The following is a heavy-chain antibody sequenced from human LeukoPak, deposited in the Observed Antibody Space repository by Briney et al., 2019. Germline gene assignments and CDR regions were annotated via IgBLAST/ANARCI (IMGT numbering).Heavy chain of an antibody. CDR2: IKQDGSEK. V-gene: IGHV3-7*05. CDR1: GFTFSSYW. Sequence: GGSLRLSCAASGFTFSSYWMSWVRQAPGKGLERVANIKQDGSEKYYVDSVKGRFTISRDNAKNSLYLQMNSLRAEDTAVYYCARFRYYDSSGYYYYFDYWGQGTLVTVSS. J-gene: IGHJ4*02. D-gene: IGHD3-22*01. CDR3: ARFRYYDSSGYYYYFDY.